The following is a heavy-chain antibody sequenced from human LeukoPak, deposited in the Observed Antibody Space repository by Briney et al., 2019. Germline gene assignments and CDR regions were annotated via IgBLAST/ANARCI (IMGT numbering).Heavy chain of an antibody. J-gene: IGHJ4*02. CDR2: IYYSGST. CDR1: GGSISSGDYY. D-gene: IGHD5-24*01. V-gene: IGHV4-30-4*01. CDR3: ARDVREGYNYDY. Sequence: NTSETLSLTCTVSGGSISSGDYYWSWIRQPPGKGLEWIGYIYYSGSTYYNPSLKSRVTISVDTSKSQFSLKLSSVTAADTAVYYCARDVREGYNYDYWGQGTLVTVSS.